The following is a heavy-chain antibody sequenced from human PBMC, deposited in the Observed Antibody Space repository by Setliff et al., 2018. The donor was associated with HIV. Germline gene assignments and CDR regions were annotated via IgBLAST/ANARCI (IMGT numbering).Heavy chain of an antibody. CDR1: GGSINSDNYY. Sequence: KTSETLSLTCSVSGGSINSDNYYWGWIRQAPGKGLEWIGSIYYSGTTNYNPSLRSRVTISLDTSKNQFSLKLSSVTAADTAVYYCARGVTIFGVVTRHNYYMDVWGKGTTVTVS. D-gene: IGHD3-3*01. CDR2: IYYSGTT. J-gene: IGHJ6*03. V-gene: IGHV4-39*07. CDR3: ARGVTIFGVVTRHNYYMDV.